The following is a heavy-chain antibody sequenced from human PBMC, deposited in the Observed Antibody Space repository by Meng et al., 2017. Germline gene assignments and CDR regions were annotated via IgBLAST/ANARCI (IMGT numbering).Heavy chain of an antibody. CDR2: NFRVFGTE. CDR1: VGTFSSYA. J-gene: IGHJ5*02. CDR3: ASLTGWCDP. D-gene: IGHD3-10*01. V-gene: IGHV1-69*06. Sequence: VQCVAEGKKTVSPVKVSCKGSVGTFSSYAIGWGRQAPGQGLEWMGVNFRVFGTENSAQKFRGRVTIAADKSTSTAYMGLSSLTSEDTDVYYCASLTGWCDPWGQGTLVTVSS.